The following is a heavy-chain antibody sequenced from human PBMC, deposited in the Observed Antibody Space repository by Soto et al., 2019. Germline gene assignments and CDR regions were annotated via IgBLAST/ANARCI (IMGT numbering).Heavy chain of an antibody. Sequence: ASVKVSCKASGYTFTSYYMHWVRQAPGQGLEWRGIINPSGGSTSYAQKFQGRVTMTRDTSTSTVYMELSSLRSEDTAVYYCARVKKAAGPKGAFDIWGQGTMVTV. V-gene: IGHV1-46*01. D-gene: IGHD6-13*01. CDR2: INPSGGST. CDR3: ARVKKAAGPKGAFDI. CDR1: GYTFTSYY. J-gene: IGHJ3*02.